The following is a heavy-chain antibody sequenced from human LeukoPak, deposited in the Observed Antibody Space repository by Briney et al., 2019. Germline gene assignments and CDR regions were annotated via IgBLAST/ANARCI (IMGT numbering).Heavy chain of an antibody. J-gene: IGHJ3*02. D-gene: IGHD1-26*01. CDR1: GFTFSSYA. V-gene: IGHV3-30-3*01. CDR2: ISYDGSNK. Sequence: PGGSLRLSCAASGFTFSSYAMHWVRQAPGKGLEWVAVISYDGSNKYYADSVKGRFTISRDNSKDTLYLQMNSLRAEDTAVYYCARSGGSYYNADAFDIWGQGTMVTVSS. CDR3: ARSGGSYYNADAFDI.